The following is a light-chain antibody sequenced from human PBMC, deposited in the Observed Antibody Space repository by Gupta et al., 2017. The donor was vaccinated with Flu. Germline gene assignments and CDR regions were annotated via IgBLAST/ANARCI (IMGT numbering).Light chain of an antibody. CDR3: QQDCTSKT. CDR1: QNVSSNY. J-gene: IGKJ1*01. V-gene: IGKV3-20*01. CDR2: GAS. Sequence: NALTQSPGTLSFSPGERATLSCRASQNVSSNYLEWYQQRPDQPHRLIIFGASDRDKGTTDSFRGSGGGKDFTPTSSRRENEDCAVYYGQQDCTSKTFGQGTKVEIK.